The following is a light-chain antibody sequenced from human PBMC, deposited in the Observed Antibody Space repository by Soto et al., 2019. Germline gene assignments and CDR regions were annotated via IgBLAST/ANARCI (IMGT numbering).Light chain of an antibody. CDR1: SSDVMSYNL. Sequence: QSALTQPASVSGSPGQSITISCTGTSSDVMSYNLVSWYQQHPGKAPKLMISEGSRRPSGLSNRFSGSKSGNTASLTISGLQAEAEADYYFCSYSTSSTVLFGGGTKVTVL. CDR2: EGS. CDR3: CSYSTSSTVL. J-gene: IGLJ2*01. V-gene: IGLV2-23*01.